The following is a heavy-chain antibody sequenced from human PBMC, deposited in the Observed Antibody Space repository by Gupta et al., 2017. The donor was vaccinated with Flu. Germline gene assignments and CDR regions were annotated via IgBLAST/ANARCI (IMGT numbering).Heavy chain of an antibody. CDR1: GFTFSSYG. CDR2: ISYDGSNK. J-gene: IGHJ6*02. CDR3: ANSLDTAMHGMDV. V-gene: IGHV3-30*18. D-gene: IGHD5-18*01. Sequence: QVQLVESGGGVVQPGRSLRLSCAASGFTFSSYGMHWVRQAPGKGLEWVAVISYDGSNKYYADSVKGRFTISRDNSKNTLYLQMNSLRAEDTAVYYCANSLDTAMHGMDVWGQGTTVTVSS.